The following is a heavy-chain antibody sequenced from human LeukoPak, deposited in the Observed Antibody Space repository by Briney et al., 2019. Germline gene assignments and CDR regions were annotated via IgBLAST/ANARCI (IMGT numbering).Heavy chain of an antibody. J-gene: IGHJ4*02. Sequence: GGSLRLSCAASGFTFSSYSMNWVRQAPGKGLEWVSSISSISSYIYYADSVKGRFTISRDNAKNSLYLQMKSLRAEDTAVYYCARVEYSSSAALYYWGQGTLVTVSS. CDR3: ARVEYSSSAALYY. V-gene: IGHV3-21*01. CDR1: GFTFSSYS. CDR2: ISSISSYI. D-gene: IGHD6-6*01.